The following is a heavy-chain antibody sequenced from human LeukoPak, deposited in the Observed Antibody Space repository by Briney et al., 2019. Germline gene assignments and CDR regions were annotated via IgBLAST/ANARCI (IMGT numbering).Heavy chain of an antibody. CDR2: ISSSSSYI. Sequence: GGSLRLSCAASGFTFSSYSMNWVRQAPGKGLEWGSSISSSSSYIYYADSVKGRFTISRDNAKNSLYLQMNSLRAEDTAVYYCARDSDSYGSNDYWGRGTLVTVSS. V-gene: IGHV3-21*01. CDR1: GFTFSSYS. J-gene: IGHJ4*02. CDR3: ARDSDSYGSNDY. D-gene: IGHD5-18*01.